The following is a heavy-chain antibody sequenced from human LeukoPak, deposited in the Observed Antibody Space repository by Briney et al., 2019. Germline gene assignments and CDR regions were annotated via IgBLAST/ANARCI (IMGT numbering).Heavy chain of an antibody. Sequence: SETLSLTCTVSGGSISSYYWSWIRQPPGKGLEWIGYIYYSGSTNYNPSLKSRVTISVDTSKNQFSLKLSSVTAADTAVYYCARDVRGYSYRYRPTEFYWYFDLWGRGTLVTVSS. D-gene: IGHD5-18*01. CDR1: GGSISSYY. V-gene: IGHV4-59*12. CDR3: ARDVRGYSYRYRPTEFYWYFDL. CDR2: IYYSGST. J-gene: IGHJ2*01.